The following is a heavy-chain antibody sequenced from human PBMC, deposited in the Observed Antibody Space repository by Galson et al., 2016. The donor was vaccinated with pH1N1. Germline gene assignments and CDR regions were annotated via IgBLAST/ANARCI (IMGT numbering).Heavy chain of an antibody. CDR1: GFVFRNYW. V-gene: IGHV3-7*01. D-gene: IGHD4-11*01. CDR2: IKGDGSEK. J-gene: IGHJ6*03. Sequence: SLRLSCAASGFVFRNYWVTWARQAPGKGLEWVANIKGDGSEKNYVDSVKGRFAISRDNAKNSVFLQMNSLRAEDTAIYYCVRDGADSNYVAGTDYYYYFMDVWGKGTTVTVSS. CDR3: VRDGADSNYVAGTDYYYYFMDV.